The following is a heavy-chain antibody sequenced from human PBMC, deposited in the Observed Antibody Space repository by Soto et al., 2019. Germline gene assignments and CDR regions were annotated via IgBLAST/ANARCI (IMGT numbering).Heavy chain of an antibody. J-gene: IGHJ4*02. Sequence: GGSLRLSCAASGFSFSSYCMHRVRPAPGKGLEWVAVISYDGNIEFYRDSVKGRFTISRDNSKNTLYLQMSSLRPEDSGVYYCAKEYDYGYWFFDYWGQGTLVTVSS. CDR2: ISYDGNIE. D-gene: IGHD5-18*01. CDR3: AKEYDYGYWFFDY. CDR1: GFSFSSYC. V-gene: IGHV3-30*18.